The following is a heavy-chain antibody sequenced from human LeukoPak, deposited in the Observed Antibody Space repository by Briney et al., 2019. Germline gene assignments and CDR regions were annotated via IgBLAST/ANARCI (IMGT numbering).Heavy chain of an antibody. J-gene: IGHJ4*01. Sequence: GGSLRLSCAASGFTFSSYSMNWVRQAPGKGLEWVSSISSSSSYIYYADSVKGRFTISRDNAKNSLYLQMNSLRAEDTAIYYCAKDPWDCSSTSCPDYWGHGTLVTVSS. CDR2: ISSSSSYI. CDR3: AKDPWDCSSTSCPDY. V-gene: IGHV3-21*04. D-gene: IGHD2-2*01. CDR1: GFTFSSYS.